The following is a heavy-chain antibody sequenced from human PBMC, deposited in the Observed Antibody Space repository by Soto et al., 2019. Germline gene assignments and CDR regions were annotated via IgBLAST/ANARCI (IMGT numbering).Heavy chain of an antibody. D-gene: IGHD6-13*01. Sequence: EVQLLESGGGLVQPGGSLRLSCAASGFTFSSYAMSWVRQAPGKGLEWVSAISGSGGSTYYADSVKGRFTISRDNSKNTLYLQMNSLGAEDTAIYYCAKEIASAWYPLDYWGQGTLVTVSS. J-gene: IGHJ4*02. CDR1: GFTFSSYA. CDR3: AKEIASAWYPLDY. CDR2: ISGSGGST. V-gene: IGHV3-23*01.